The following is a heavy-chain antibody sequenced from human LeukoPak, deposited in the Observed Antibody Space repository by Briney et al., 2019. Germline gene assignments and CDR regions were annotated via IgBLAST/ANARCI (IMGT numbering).Heavy chain of an antibody. J-gene: IGHJ4*02. D-gene: IGHD6-13*01. V-gene: IGHV4-4*02. Sequence: PGGSLRLSCVASGFTFSSYWMTWVRQAPGKGLEWIGEIYHSGSTNYNPSLKSRVTISVDKSKNQFSLKLSSVTAADTAVYYCARGRRQLVRSWGYWGQGTLVTVSS. CDR2: IYHSGST. CDR1: GFTFSSYW. CDR3: ARGRRQLVRSWGY.